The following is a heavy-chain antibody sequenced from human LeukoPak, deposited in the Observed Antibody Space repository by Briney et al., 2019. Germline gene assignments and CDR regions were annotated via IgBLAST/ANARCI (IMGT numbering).Heavy chain of an antibody. CDR1: GGSISSYY. V-gene: IGHV4-4*07. CDR3: ARDCGTYLTHTVTVDVECWFDP. D-gene: IGHD4-17*01. Sequence: SETLSLTCTVSGGSISSYYWSWIRQPAGKGLEWIGRIYTSGSTNYNPSLKSRVTMSVDTSKNQFSLKLSSVTAADTAVYYCARDCGTYLTHTVTVDVECWFDPWGQGTLVTVSS. CDR2: IYTSGST. J-gene: IGHJ5*02.